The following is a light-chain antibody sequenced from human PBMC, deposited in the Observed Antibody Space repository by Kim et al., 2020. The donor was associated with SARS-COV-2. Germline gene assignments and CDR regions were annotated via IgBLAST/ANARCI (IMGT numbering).Light chain of an antibody. V-gene: IGLV1-51*01. Sequence: QPVLTQPPSVSAAPGQKVTISCSGSRSNIGNNPVSWYQHFPGTAPKLITYDNDKRPSGIPDRFSSSKSGTSATLGITGLRTGDEADYYCATWDSSLSVGVFGGGTKVTVL. J-gene: IGLJ3*02. CDR3: ATWDSSLSVGV. CDR1: RSNIGNNP. CDR2: DND.